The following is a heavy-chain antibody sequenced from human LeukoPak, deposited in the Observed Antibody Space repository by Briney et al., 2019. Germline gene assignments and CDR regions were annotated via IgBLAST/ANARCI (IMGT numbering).Heavy chain of an antibody. J-gene: IGHJ5*02. CDR1: RGTFSSYA. CDR2: IIPIFGTA. CDR3: ARDRRGRYCSSISCYLGCFDP. Sequence: APVKVSCKASRGTFSSYAISWVRQAPGQGLEWMGGIIPIFGTANYAQKFQGRVKITADESTSTAYMELSSLRSDDTAVYYCARDRRGRYCSSISCYLGCFDPWGQGTLVTVSS. D-gene: IGHD2-2*01. V-gene: IGHV1-69*13.